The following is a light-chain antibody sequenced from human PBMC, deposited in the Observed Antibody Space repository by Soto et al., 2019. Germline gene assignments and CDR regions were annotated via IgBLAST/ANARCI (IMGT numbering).Light chain of an antibody. CDR3: QHYGSSFLP. Sequence: DIQMTQSPSTLSGSVGDRVTITCRASQTISSWLAWYQQKPGKAPKLLIYKASTLKSGVPSRFSGSGSGTEFTLTISSLDPEDSAVYYCQHYGSSFLPFGGGTKVDIK. CDR1: QTISSW. CDR2: KAS. V-gene: IGKV1-5*03. J-gene: IGKJ4*01.